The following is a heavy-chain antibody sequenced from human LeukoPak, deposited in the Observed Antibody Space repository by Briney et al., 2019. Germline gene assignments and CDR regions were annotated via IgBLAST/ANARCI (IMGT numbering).Heavy chain of an antibody. J-gene: IGHJ1*01. Sequence: PGGSLRLSCAAPGFTLSSYAMSWVRQAPGKGLEWVSAISGSGGSTYYADSVKGRFTISRDNSKNTLYLQMNSLRAEDTAVYYCAKGGYYYDRSGYYHEYIQHWGQGTLVTVSS. D-gene: IGHD3-22*01. CDR2: ISGSGGST. CDR1: GFTLSSYA. V-gene: IGHV3-23*01. CDR3: AKGGYYYDRSGYYHEYIQH.